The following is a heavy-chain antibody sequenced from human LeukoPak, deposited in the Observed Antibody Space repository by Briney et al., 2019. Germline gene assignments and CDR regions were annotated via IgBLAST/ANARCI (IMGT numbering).Heavy chain of an antibody. Sequence: PGGSLRLSCAAPGFTFSSYGMHWVRQAPGKGLEWVAVISYDGSNKYYAGSVKGRFTISRDNSKNTLYLQMNSLRAEDTAVYYCAASPHSGHDYWGQGTLVTVSS. CDR2: ISYDGSNK. J-gene: IGHJ4*02. CDR3: AASPHSGHDY. D-gene: IGHD3-10*01. CDR1: GFTFSSYG. V-gene: IGHV3-30*03.